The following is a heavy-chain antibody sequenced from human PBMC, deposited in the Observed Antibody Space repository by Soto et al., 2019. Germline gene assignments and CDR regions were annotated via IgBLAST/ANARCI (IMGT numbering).Heavy chain of an antibody. V-gene: IGHV3-23*01. CDR3: AKCAGSGWYPDY. J-gene: IGHJ4*02. CDR1: GFTFSSYA. CDR2: ISGSGANT. D-gene: IGHD6-19*01. Sequence: EVQLLESAGGLVQPGGSLSLSCAASGFTFSSYAMRWVRQAPGKGLEWVSAISGSGANTYYADSVKGRFTISRENSKNTLFFQLNSLRAEDTAVYYCAKCAGSGWYPDYWGQGTLVTFSS.